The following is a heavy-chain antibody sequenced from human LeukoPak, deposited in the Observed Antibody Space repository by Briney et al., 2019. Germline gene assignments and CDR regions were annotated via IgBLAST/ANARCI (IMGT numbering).Heavy chain of an antibody. J-gene: IGHJ4*02. CDR3: ARGDGVYVY. D-gene: IGHD5/OR15-5a*01. CDR1: GFTVSSNY. CDR2: IYFGGTT. V-gene: IGHV3-53*01. Sequence: GGSLRLSCAASGFTVSSNYMTWIRQAPGQGLEWVSVIYFGGTTYYADSVKGRFTISRDNSKNTVYLQMNSLRVEDTAVYYCARGDGVYVYWGQGTLVTVSS.